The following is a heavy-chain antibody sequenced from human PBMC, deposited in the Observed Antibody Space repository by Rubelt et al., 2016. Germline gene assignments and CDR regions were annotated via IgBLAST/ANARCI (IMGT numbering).Heavy chain of an antibody. D-gene: IGHD6-13*01. CDR2: ISSSSSYI. CDR3: ARGPQAAARSLYYYYGMDV. J-gene: IGHJ6*02. V-gene: IGHV3-21*01. Sequence: QAPGKGLEWVSSISSSSSYIYYADSVKGRFTISRDNAKNSLYLQMNSLRAEDTAVYYCARGPQAAARSLYYYYGMDVWGQGTTVTVSS.